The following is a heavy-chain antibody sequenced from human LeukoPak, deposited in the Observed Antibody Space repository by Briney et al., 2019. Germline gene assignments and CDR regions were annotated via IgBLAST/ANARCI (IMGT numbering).Heavy chain of an antibody. J-gene: IGHJ1*01. CDR3: ARGNGYCSGGSCYRTTRSPEYFQH. CDR1: GGSFSGYY. V-gene: IGHV4-34*01. Sequence: SETLSLTCAVYGGSFSGYYWSWIRQPPGKGLEWIGEINHSGSTNYNPSLESRVTISVDTSKNQFSLKLSSVTAADTAVYYCARGNGYCSGGSCYRTTRSPEYFQHWGQGTLVTVSS. D-gene: IGHD2-15*01. CDR2: INHSGST.